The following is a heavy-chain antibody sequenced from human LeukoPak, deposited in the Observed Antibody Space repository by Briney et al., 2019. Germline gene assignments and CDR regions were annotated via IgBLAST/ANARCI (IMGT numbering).Heavy chain of an antibody. D-gene: IGHD4-11*01. J-gene: IGHJ3*02. CDR1: GFTFSSYS. Sequence: GGSLRLSCAASGFTFSSYSMNWVRQAPGKGLEYVSYISSGSGTIYYADSVKGRFTISRDNAKNSLYLQMDSLSAEDTAVYYCARAQKYSYDAFDIWGQGTMVTVSS. CDR3: ARAQKYSYDAFDI. V-gene: IGHV3-48*04. CDR2: ISSGSGTI.